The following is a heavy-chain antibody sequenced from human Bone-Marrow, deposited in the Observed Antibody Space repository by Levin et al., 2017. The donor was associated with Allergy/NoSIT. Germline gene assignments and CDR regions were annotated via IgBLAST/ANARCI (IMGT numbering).Heavy chain of an antibody. Sequence: GASVKVSCAASGFNFSASALHWVRQPFGKGLEWVGRIRSRPNNYAAGYAASLKGRFTISRDDSKKTSYLHMNSLKTEDSAVYFCTAGKRGGGYWGQGTLVTVSS. CDR2: IRSRPNNYAA. D-gene: IGHD3-16*01. CDR3: TAGKRGGGY. V-gene: IGHV3-73*01. CDR1: GFNFSASA. J-gene: IGHJ4*02.